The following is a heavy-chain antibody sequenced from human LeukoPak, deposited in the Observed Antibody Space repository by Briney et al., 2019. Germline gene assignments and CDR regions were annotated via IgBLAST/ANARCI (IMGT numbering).Heavy chain of an antibody. J-gene: IGHJ4*02. CDR1: GFTFSSYS. D-gene: IGHD3-16*02. V-gene: IGHV3-21*01. CDR2: ISSSSSYI. Sequence: GGSLRLSXAASGFTFSSYSMNWVRQAPGRGLEWVSSISSSSSYIYYADSVKGRFTISRDNAKNSLYLQMNSLRAEDTAVYYCARDLFPSNDYVWGSYRYPVDYWGQGTLVTVSS. CDR3: ARDLFPSNDYVWGSYRYPVDY.